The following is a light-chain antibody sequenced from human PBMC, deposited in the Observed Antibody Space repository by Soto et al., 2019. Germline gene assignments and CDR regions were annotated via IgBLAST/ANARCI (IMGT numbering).Light chain of an antibody. CDR1: QGISSY. J-gene: IGKJ2*01. V-gene: IGKV1-9*01. CDR2: AAS. Sequence: DIQLTQSPSFLSSSVGDRVTITCRASQGISSYLAWYQQRPGNAPKLLLYAASTLQTGVPSRFSGSGSGTEFTLTISSLQPEDCATYYCQNLGTFGQGTKLEIK. CDR3: QNLGT.